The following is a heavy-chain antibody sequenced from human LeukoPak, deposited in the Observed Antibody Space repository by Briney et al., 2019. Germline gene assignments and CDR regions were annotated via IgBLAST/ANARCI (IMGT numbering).Heavy chain of an antibody. CDR2: INPNSGGT. CDR3: ARELSGYGLDY. D-gene: IGHD5-12*01. CDR1: GYTFTGYY. Sequence: GASVKVSCKASGYTFTGYYMHWVRQPPGQGLEWMGWINPNSGGTNYAQKFQGRVTMTRDTSISTAYMELSRLRSDDTAAYYCARELSGYGLDYWGQGTLVTVSS. J-gene: IGHJ4*02. V-gene: IGHV1-2*02.